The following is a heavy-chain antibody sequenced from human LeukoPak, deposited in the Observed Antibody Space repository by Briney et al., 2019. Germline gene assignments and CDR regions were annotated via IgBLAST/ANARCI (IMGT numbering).Heavy chain of an antibody. CDR1: GFTFSNAW. V-gene: IGHV3-15*01. J-gene: IGHJ3*02. D-gene: IGHD5-18*01. CDR3: AKPMYSYGSADAFDI. Sequence: GGSLRLSCAASGFTFSNAWMSWVRQAPGKGLEWVGRIKSKTDGGTTDYVAPVKGRFTISRDDSKNTLYLQMNSLRAEDTAVYYCAKPMYSYGSADAFDIWGQGTMVTVSS. CDR2: IKSKTDGGTT.